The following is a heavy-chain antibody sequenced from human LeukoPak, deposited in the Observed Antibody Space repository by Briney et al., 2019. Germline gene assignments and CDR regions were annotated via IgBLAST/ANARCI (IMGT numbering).Heavy chain of an antibody. J-gene: IGHJ1*01. CDR1: GFTFSNFW. CDR3: AGGGAFF. Sequence: GGSLRLSCAASGFTFSNFWVHWVRQAPGKGLLWVARINSDGSFTDYADSVKGRFTISRDNAKNTLYLQMNSLRAEDTAVYYCAGGGAFFWGQGTLVTVSS. D-gene: IGHD1-26*01. V-gene: IGHV3-74*01. CDR2: INSDGSFT.